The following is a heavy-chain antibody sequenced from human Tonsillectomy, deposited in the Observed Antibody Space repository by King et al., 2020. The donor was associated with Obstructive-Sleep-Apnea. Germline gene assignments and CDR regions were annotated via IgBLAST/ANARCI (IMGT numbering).Heavy chain of an antibody. CDR2: ISYDGSNK. CDR3: ARDSLYNSLALLC. D-gene: IGHD1-20*01. CDR1: GFTFSSYA. J-gene: IGHJ4*02. Sequence: VQLVESGGGVVQPGRSLRLSCAASGFTFSSYAMHWVRQAPGKGLEGVAVISYDGSNKYYADSVKGRFTISRDNSKNTLYLQMNSLRAEDTAVYYCARDSLYNSLALLCWGQGTLVTVSS. V-gene: IGHV3-30*04.